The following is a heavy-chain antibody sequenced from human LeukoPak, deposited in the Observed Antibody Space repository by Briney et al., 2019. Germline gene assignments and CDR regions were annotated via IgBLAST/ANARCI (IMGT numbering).Heavy chain of an antibody. V-gene: IGHV1-18*01. Sequence: ASVKVPCKASGYTFTSYGISWVRQAPGQGLEWMGWISAYNGNTNYAQKLQGRVTMTTDTSTSTAYMELRSLRSDDTAVYYCARGGPTNYYYYYYMDVWGKGTTVTVSS. D-gene: IGHD3-16*01. CDR3: ARGGPTNYYYYYYMDV. CDR2: ISAYNGNT. CDR1: GYTFTSYG. J-gene: IGHJ6*03.